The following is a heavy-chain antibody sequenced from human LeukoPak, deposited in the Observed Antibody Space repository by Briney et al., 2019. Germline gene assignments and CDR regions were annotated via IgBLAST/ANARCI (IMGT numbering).Heavy chain of an antibody. J-gene: IGHJ4*02. Sequence: PGGSLRLSCAASGFTFSSYWMSWVRQAPGKGLEWVANIKQDGSEKYYVDSVKGRFTISRDNAKNSLYLQMNSLRAEDTAVYYCARDYVGWELLYFDYWGQGTLVTVSS. CDR1: GFTFSSYW. V-gene: IGHV3-7*01. D-gene: IGHD1-26*01. CDR3: ARDYVGWELLYFDY. CDR2: IKQDGSEK.